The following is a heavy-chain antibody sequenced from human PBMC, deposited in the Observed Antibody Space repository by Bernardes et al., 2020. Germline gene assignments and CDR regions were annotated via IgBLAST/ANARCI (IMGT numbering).Heavy chain of an antibody. CDR2: MNPRDSDS. CDR3: AKHWFYDGGRLYSTFDL. J-gene: IGHJ4*02. Sequence: GESLKISCTASGYIFDNYWIGWVRQMPGKGLEWMGTMNPRDSDSRYSPTFRGRVTMSTDKSTSTTYLQWSSLEVSDTAMYYCAKHWFYDGGRLYSTFDLWGQGTLVTVSS. CDR1: GYIFDNYW. V-gene: IGHV5-51*01. D-gene: IGHD3-22*01.